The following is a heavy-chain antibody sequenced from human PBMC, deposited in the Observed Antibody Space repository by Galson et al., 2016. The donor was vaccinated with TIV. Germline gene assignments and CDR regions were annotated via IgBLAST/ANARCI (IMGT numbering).Heavy chain of an antibody. V-gene: IGHV1-69*04. Sequence: SVKVSCKASGGIFSNFVISWVRQAPGQGLEWMGRFTPVFGITNYAQKFQDRVSITADKSTSTVYMELSSLTSQDTAIYYCARDKEYAKYYFGFWGQGTQVTVSS. D-gene: IGHD2/OR15-2a*01. J-gene: IGHJ4*02. CDR2: FTPVFGIT. CDR1: GGIFSNFV. CDR3: ARDKEYAKYYFGF.